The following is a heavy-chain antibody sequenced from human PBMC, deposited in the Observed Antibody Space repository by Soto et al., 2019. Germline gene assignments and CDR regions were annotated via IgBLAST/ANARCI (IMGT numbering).Heavy chain of an antibody. CDR3: AADRNYDILTGYYNQLDY. CDR1: GFTFTSSA. V-gene: IGHV1-58*01. D-gene: IGHD3-9*01. J-gene: IGHJ4*02. Sequence: ASVKVSCKASGFTFTSSAVQWVRQARGQRLEWIGWIVVGSGNTNYAQKFQERVTITRDMSTSTAYMELSSLRSEDTAVYYCAADRNYDILTGYYNQLDYWGQGTLVTVSS. CDR2: IVVGSGNT.